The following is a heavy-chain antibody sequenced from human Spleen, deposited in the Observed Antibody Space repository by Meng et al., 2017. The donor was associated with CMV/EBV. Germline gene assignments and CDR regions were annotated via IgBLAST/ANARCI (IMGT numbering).Heavy chain of an antibody. CDR2: ISYDGSNK. Sequence: GESLKISCAASGFTFSSYAMHWVRQAPGKGLEWVAVISYDGSNKYYADSVKGRFTISRDNSKNTLYLQMNSLRAEDTAVYYCARDQEDIVHPRLYYYYYGMDVWGQGTTVTVSS. CDR3: ARDQEDIVHPRLYYYYYGMDV. V-gene: IGHV3-30-3*01. CDR1: GFTFSSYA. D-gene: IGHD2-8*01. J-gene: IGHJ6*02.